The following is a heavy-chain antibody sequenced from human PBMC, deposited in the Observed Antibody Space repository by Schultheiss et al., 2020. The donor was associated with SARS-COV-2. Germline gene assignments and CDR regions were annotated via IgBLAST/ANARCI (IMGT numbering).Heavy chain of an antibody. CDR2: ISSSSSYI. Sequence: GGSLRLSCAASGFTFSSYEMNWVRQAPGKGLEWVSSISSSSSYIYYADSVKGRFTISRDNAKNSLYLQMNSLRAEDTAVYYCTRLGPSYGSGSYSRFDYWGQGTLVTVSS. CDR1: GFTFSSYE. J-gene: IGHJ4*02. D-gene: IGHD3-10*01. V-gene: IGHV3-21*01. CDR3: TRLGPSYGSGSYSRFDY.